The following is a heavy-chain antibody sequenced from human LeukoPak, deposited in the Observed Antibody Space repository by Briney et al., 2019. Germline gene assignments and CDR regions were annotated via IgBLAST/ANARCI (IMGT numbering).Heavy chain of an antibody. Sequence: GGSLRLSCAASGFTFSSYGMHWVRQAPGKGLEWVAVIWYDGSNKYYADSVKGRFTISRDNSKNTLYLQMNSLRAEDTAVYYCARDGDYGSGPDSDYWGQGTLVTVSS. V-gene: IGHV3-33*01. CDR2: IWYDGSNK. CDR3: ARDGDYGSGPDSDY. J-gene: IGHJ4*02. CDR1: GFTFSSYG. D-gene: IGHD3-10*01.